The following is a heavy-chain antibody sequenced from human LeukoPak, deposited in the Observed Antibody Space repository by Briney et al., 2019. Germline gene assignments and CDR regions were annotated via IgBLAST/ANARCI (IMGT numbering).Heavy chain of an antibody. V-gene: IGHV3-48*01. CDR2: ISSSSSTI. D-gene: IGHD1-26*01. CDR1: GFTLSTYS. CDR3: ARDSGELGFQH. Sequence: PGGSLRLSCAASGFTLSTYSLNWVRQAPGKGLEWVSYISSSSSTIYYADSVKGRFTISRDNAKNSLYLQMNSLRAEDTAVYYCARDSGELGFQHWGQGTLVTVSS. J-gene: IGHJ1*01.